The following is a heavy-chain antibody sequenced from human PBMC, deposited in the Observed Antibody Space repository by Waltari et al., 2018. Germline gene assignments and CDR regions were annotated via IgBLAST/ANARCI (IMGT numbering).Heavy chain of an antibody. Sequence: QVQLQESGPGLAKPSETLSLTCAVSGYSISGGYYWGWIRQPPGKGLEWIGSIYHSGSTYYNPSLKSRVTISVDTSKNQFSLKLSSVTAADTAVYYCASLSLGELFVYWGQGTLVTVSS. J-gene: IGHJ4*02. CDR1: GYSISGGYY. CDR3: ASLSLGELFVY. V-gene: IGHV4-38-2*01. CDR2: IYHSGST. D-gene: IGHD3-16*01.